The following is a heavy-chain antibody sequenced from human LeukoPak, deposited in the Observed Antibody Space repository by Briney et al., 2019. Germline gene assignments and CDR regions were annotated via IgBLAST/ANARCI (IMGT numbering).Heavy chain of an antibody. CDR2: IYAGGST. Sequence: SETPSLTCSVPGGSISSNYWSCIRQPAGKGLEWIGRIYAGGSTNYNPSLKSRVPMSLDTSKNQFSMKVSSVTAADTAVYYCARDLTTNILSLKARGEHWFDPWGQGTLVTVSS. V-gene: IGHV4-4*07. D-gene: IGHD3-10*01. J-gene: IGHJ5*01. CDR1: GGSISSNY. CDR3: ARDLTTNILSLKARGEHWFDP.